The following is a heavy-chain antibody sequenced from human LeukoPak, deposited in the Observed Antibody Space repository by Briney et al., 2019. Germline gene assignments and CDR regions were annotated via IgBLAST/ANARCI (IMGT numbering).Heavy chain of an antibody. CDR2: IKQDGSER. CDR1: GFTFSGYY. CDR3: ARRGTWHSDY. J-gene: IGHJ4*02. D-gene: IGHD3-16*01. Sequence: GGSLRLSCAASGFTFSGYYMSWVRQVPGKGLEWVATIKQDGSERYYVGSVRGRFTISRDNANNSLHLQMNSLRVEDTAVYYCARRGTWHSDYWGQGTLVTVSS. V-gene: IGHV3-7*01.